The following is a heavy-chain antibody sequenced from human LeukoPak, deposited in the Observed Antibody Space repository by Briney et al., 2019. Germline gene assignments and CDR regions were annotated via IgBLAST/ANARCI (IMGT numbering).Heavy chain of an antibody. J-gene: IGHJ6*03. Sequence: SETLSLTCTVSGGSISLYYWNWIRQPAGRGQEWIGRVFTSGITNYNPSLKSRVTMSVEKSKSQFSLALSSVTAADTAVYYCAREISGTNYNPLGYMDVWGKGTAVTVCS. D-gene: IGHD3-10*01. CDR2: VFTSGIT. V-gene: IGHV4-4*07. CDR1: GGSISLYY. CDR3: AREISGTNYNPLGYMDV.